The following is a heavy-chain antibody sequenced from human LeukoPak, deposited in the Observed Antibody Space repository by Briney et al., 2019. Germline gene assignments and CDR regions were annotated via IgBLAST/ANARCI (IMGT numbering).Heavy chain of an antibody. CDR1: GGSISSYY. V-gene: IGHV4-59*01. Sequence: SETLSLTCTVSGGSISSYYWSRIRQPPGKGLEWIGYIYYSGSTNYNPSLKSRVTISVDTSKNQFSLKLSSVTAADTAVYYCARVGYSYGIDRTFDYWGQGTLVTVSS. CDR2: IYYSGST. D-gene: IGHD5-18*01. J-gene: IGHJ4*02. CDR3: ARVGYSYGIDRTFDY.